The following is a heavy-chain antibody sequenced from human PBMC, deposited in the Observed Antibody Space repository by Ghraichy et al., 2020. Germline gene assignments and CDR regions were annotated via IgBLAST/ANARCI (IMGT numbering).Heavy chain of an antibody. Sequence: GGSLRLSCAASGFTFNIYNMNWVRQAPGKGLEWVSSISSSSSYIYYADSCKGRFTISRDNAKNSLYLQMNSLRAEDTALYYCPRVPSSGHSWFHHWYFGLWGRGTLVTVSS. CDR2: ISSSSSYI. J-gene: IGHJ2*01. CDR1: GFTFNIYN. V-gene: IGHV3-21*01. CDR3: PRVPSSGHSWFHHWYFGL. D-gene: IGHD6-19*01.